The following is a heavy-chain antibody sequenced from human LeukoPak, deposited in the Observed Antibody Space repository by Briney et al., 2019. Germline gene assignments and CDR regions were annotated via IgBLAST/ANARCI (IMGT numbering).Heavy chain of an antibody. CDR1: GGFISSSSYY. J-gene: IGHJ1*01. D-gene: IGHD3-22*01. CDR2: IYYTGST. CDR3: ARRRYYDSTGYLD. Sequence: SETLSLTCTISGGFISSSSYYWGWIRQPPGKGLEWIGDIYYTGSTYYNASLKSRVSISIDTSNNHFSLKLSSVTAADTALYYCARRRYYDSTGYLDRGQGTLVTVSS. V-gene: IGHV4-39*02.